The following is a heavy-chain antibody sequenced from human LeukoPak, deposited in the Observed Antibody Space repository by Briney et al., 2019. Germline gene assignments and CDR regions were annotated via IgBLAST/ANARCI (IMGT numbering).Heavy chain of an antibody. CDR3: ARDSGRFDVFDI. CDR1: GFNVRNNY. V-gene: IGHV3-53*01. J-gene: IGHJ3*02. D-gene: IGHD3-10*01. Sequence: GGSLRLSCAASGFNVRNNYMSWVRQAPGKGLEWVSVIYSDGRTYYADSVKGRFTISRDNSKNTLYLQMNSLRAEDTAVYYCARDSGRFDVFDIWGQGTMVTVSS. CDR2: IYSDGRT.